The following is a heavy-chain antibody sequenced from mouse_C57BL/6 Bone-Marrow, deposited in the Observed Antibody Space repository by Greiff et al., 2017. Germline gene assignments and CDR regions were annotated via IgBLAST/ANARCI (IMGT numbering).Heavy chain of an antibody. D-gene: IGHD4-1*01. V-gene: IGHV1-81*01. CDR3: ARENTGTDRAMDY. J-gene: IGHJ4*01. Sequence: QVQLQQSGAELARPGASVKVSCKASGYTFTSYGISWVKQRTGQGLEWIGEIHPRSGDTYYNEKFKGKATLTADKSSSTAYMELSSLTSEDSAVYFCARENTGTDRAMDYWGQGTSVTVSS. CDR1: GYTFTSYG. CDR2: IHPRSGDT.